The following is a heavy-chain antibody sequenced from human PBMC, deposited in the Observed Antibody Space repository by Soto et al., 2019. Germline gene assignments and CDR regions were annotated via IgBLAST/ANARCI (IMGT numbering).Heavy chain of an antibody. CDR2: IYTGSNT. CDR1: GFTVSSNY. CDR3: ARIFAAPLDY. D-gene: IGHD3-9*01. Sequence: PGGSLRLSCAASGFTVSSNYMSWVRQAPGKGLEWVSVIYTGSNTYYADSVKGRFTISRDNSKNMLYLQMNSLRVEDTAVYYCARIFAAPLDYWGQGILVTVSS. V-gene: IGHV3-53*01. J-gene: IGHJ4*02.